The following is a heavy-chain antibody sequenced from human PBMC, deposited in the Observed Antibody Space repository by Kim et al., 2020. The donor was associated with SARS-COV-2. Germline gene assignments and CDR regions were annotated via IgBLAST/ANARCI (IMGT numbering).Heavy chain of an antibody. V-gene: IGHV3-23*01. CDR2: IGDSGGST. CDR1: GFTFSIFA. D-gene: IGHD4-17*01. CDR3: AKVVYRSTDYGIDY. J-gene: IGHJ4*02. Sequence: GGSLRLSCTTSGFTFSIFAMNWVRQAPGKGLEWVSSIGDSGGSTYYADSVKGRFTISRDNSKNTLYLQMNSLRAEDTAVYYCAKVVYRSTDYGIDYWGQG.